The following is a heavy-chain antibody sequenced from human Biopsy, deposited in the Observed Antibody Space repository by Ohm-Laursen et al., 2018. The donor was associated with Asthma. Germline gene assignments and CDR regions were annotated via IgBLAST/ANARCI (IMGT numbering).Heavy chain of an antibody. CDR3: ARGPEYVRSSGALDY. D-gene: IGHD2-2*01. CDR1: GGTFSSNS. CDR2: INPFGGSS. J-gene: IGHJ4*02. Sequence: GPSVKVSCKASGGTFSSNSINWVRQAPGHGLEWMGMINPFGGSSNYAQKFQGRVTISADDSTSTAYMELSSLSSEDTALYYCARGPEYVRSSGALDYWGQGTLVTVSS. V-gene: IGHV1-69*11.